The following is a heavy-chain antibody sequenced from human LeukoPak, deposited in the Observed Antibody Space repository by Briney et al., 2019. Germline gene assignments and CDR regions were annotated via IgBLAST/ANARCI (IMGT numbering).Heavy chain of an antibody. CDR1: GFTFSSYA. V-gene: IGHV3-23*01. J-gene: IGHJ5*02. CDR2: ISGSGGST. Sequence: GGSLRLSCAASGFTFSSYAMSWVRQAPGKGLEWVSAISGSGGSTYYADSVKGRFTISRDNSKNTLYLQMNSLRAEDTAVYYCARGRGYCSSTSCQNWFDPWGQGTLVTVSS. D-gene: IGHD2-2*01. CDR3: ARGRGYCSSTSCQNWFDP.